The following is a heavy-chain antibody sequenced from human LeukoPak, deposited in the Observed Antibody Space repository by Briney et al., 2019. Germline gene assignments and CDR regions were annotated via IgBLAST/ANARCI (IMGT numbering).Heavy chain of an antibody. Sequence: ASVKVSCKASGGTFSSYTISWVRQAPGQGLEWMGRIIPILGIANYAQKFQGRVTITADKSTSTAYMELSSLRSEDTAVYYCASVEQWELLPELDAFDIWGQGTMVTVSS. D-gene: IGHD1-26*01. CDR3: ASVEQWELLPELDAFDI. CDR2: IIPILGIA. CDR1: GGTFSSYT. V-gene: IGHV1-69*02. J-gene: IGHJ3*02.